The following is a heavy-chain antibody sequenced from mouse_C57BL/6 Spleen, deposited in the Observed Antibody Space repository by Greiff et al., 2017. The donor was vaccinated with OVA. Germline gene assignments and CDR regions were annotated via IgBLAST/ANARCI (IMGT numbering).Heavy chain of an antibody. V-gene: IGHV1-82*01. CDR1: GYAFSSSW. Sequence: QVQLQQSGPELVKPGASVKISCKASGYAFSSSWMNWVKQRPGKGLEWIGRIYPGDGDTNYNGKFKGKATLTADKSSSTAYMQLSSLTSEDSAVYFCARGTYSNYDCFDYWGQGTTLTVSS. CDR3: ARGTYSNYDCFDY. J-gene: IGHJ2*01. D-gene: IGHD2-5*01. CDR2: IYPGDGDT.